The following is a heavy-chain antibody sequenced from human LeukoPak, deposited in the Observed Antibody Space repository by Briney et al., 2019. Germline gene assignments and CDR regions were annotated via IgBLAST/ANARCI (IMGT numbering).Heavy chain of an antibody. V-gene: IGHV4-59*01. Sequence: PSEILSLTCTVSGGSISSYYWSWIRQPPGQGLEWIGYIYYSGSTNYNPSLKSRVTISVDTSKNQFSLKLSSVTAADTAVYYCARDRCTNGVCYNDYWGQGTLVTVSS. CDR3: ARDRCTNGVCYNDY. D-gene: IGHD2-8*01. CDR2: IYYSGST. J-gene: IGHJ4*02. CDR1: GGSISSYY.